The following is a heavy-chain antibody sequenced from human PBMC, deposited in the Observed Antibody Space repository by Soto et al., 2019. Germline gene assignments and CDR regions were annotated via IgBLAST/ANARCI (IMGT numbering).Heavy chain of an antibody. CDR1: GASISSTRYY. D-gene: IGHD4-17*01. Sequence: QVQLQESGPGLVKPSETLSLTCTVSGASISSTRYYWGWIRQPPGQGLEWIGSIYYSGYAYYNPSLMSQVTISVDTSRDQFSLNLRSMTAADTAVYYCARPTSTDLRDPFDIWGQGIIVTVSS. V-gene: IGHV4-39*01. J-gene: IGHJ3*02. CDR2: IYYSGYA. CDR3: ARPTSTDLRDPFDI.